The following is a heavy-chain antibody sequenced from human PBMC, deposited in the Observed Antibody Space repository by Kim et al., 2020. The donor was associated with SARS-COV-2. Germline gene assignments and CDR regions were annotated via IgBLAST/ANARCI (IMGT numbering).Heavy chain of an antibody. Sequence: PSLKSRVTISVDTSKNQFSLKLSSVTAADTAVYYCARNGGNSGGGYYFDYWGQGTLVTVSS. CDR3: ARNGGNSGGGYYFDY. V-gene: IGHV4-34*01. D-gene: IGHD2-21*02. J-gene: IGHJ4*02.